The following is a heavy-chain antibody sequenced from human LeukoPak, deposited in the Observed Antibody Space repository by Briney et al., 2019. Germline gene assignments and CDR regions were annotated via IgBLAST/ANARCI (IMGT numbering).Heavy chain of an antibody. CDR3: ASCRSGCHNWFDP. CDR1: GYTFTGYY. V-gene: IGHV1-2*02. D-gene: IGHD6-19*01. CDR2: INPNSGGT. J-gene: IGHJ5*02. Sequence: RASVKVSCKASGYTFTGYYMHWVRQAPGQGLEWMGWINPNSGGTNYAQKFQGRVTMTRDTSISTAYMELSRLRSDDTAVYYCASCRSGCHNWFDPWGQGTLVTVSS.